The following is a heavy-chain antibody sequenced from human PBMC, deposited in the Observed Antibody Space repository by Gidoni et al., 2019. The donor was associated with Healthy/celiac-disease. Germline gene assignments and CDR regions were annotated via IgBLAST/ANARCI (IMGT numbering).Heavy chain of an antibody. CDR3: AKDSYSSSPAY. V-gene: IGHV3-30*18. Sequence: QVQLVESGGGVVQPGRSLRLSCAASGFTFSSYGMDWVRQAPGKGLEWVAVISYDGSNKYYADSVKGRFTISRDNSKNTLYLQMNSLRAEDTAVYYCAKDSYSSSPAYWGQGTLVTVSS. CDR1: GFTFSSYG. D-gene: IGHD6-6*01. J-gene: IGHJ4*02. CDR2: ISYDGSNK.